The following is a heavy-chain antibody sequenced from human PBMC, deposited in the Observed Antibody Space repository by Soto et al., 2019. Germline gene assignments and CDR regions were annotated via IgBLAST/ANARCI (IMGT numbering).Heavy chain of an antibody. CDR2: IYWDDDK. D-gene: IGHD3-9*01. CDR3: ARKETYYDILTGYYNWFDP. Sequence: SGPTLVNPTQTLTLTCTFSGFSLSTSGVGVGWIRQPPGKALEWLALIYWDDDKRYSPSLKSRLTITKDTSKNQVVLTMTNMDPVDTATYYCARKETYYDILTGYYNWFDPWGQGTLVTVSS. J-gene: IGHJ5*02. V-gene: IGHV2-5*02. CDR1: GFSLSTSGVG.